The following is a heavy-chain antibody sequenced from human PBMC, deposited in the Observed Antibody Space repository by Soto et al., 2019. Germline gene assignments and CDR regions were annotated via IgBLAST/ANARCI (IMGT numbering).Heavy chain of an antibody. Sequence: EVQLVESGGGVVQPGGSLRLSCADSGFSFSSYWMHWVRQAPGKGLVWVSRIKIDGSDTIYADSVKGRFTISRDNAKNTLYLQMNSLRAEDTALYYCAAGYLSSGNYWGQGTLVTVSS. D-gene: IGHD3-10*01. CDR1: GFSFSSYW. J-gene: IGHJ4*02. CDR2: IKIDGSDT. V-gene: IGHV3-74*01. CDR3: AAGYLSSGNY.